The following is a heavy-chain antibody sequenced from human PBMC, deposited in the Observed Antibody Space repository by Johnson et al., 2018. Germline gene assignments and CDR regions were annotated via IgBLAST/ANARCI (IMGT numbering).Heavy chain of an antibody. CDR2: ISYDGSNK. Sequence: QVQLVESGGGVVQPGRSLRLSCAASGFTFSSYGMHWVRQAPGKGLEWVAVISYDGSNKYYADSVKGRFTISRDNSKNTRFLQMNSLRAEDTAVYFCAKNYYYMDVWGKVTTVTVSS. CDR3: AKNYYYMDV. CDR1: GFTFSSYG. J-gene: IGHJ6*03. V-gene: IGHV3-30*18.